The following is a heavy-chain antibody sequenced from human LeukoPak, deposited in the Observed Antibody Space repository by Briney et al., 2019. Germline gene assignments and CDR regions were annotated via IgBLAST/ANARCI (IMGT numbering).Heavy chain of an antibody. Sequence: SETLSLTCAVSGYSISSGYYWGWIRQPSGKGLEWIGSIYHSGSTYYNPSLKSRVTISVDTSKNQFSLKLSSVTAADTAVYYCARRDIVVVPAAILDAFDIWGQGTMVTVSS. CDR3: ARRDIVVVPAAILDAFDI. V-gene: IGHV4-38-2*01. J-gene: IGHJ3*02. CDR2: IYHSGST. D-gene: IGHD2-2*02. CDR1: GYSISSGYY.